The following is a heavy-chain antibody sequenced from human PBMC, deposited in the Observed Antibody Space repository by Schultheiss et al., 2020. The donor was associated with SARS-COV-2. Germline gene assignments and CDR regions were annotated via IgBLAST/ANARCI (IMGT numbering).Heavy chain of an antibody. CDR1: GFTFSSYS. CDR2: ISSSSSYT. V-gene: IGHV3-21*01. Sequence: GESLKISCAASGFTFSSYSMNWVRQAPGKGLEWVSSISSSSSYTNYADSVKGRFTIARGNSKNTLYLQMNSLRAEDTAVYYCAKDREPSYSSYYYYYYGMDVWGQGTTVTVSS. CDR3: AKDREPSYSSYYYYYYGMDV. J-gene: IGHJ6*02. D-gene: IGHD4-11*01.